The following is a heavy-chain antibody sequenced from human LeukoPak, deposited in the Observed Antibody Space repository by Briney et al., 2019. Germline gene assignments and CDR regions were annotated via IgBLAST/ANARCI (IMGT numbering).Heavy chain of an antibody. Sequence: ASVKVSCKASGYTFTGYYMHWVRQAPGQGLEWMGWISTYNGNTKYAQKLQGRVTMTTDTSTSTVYMELRSLRSDDTAVYYCARDYYDGSGSYYRGFERNDPWGQETLVTVSS. J-gene: IGHJ5*02. V-gene: IGHV1-18*04. CDR1: GYTFTGYY. CDR3: ARDYYDGSGSYYRGFERNDP. CDR2: ISTYNGNT. D-gene: IGHD3-10*01.